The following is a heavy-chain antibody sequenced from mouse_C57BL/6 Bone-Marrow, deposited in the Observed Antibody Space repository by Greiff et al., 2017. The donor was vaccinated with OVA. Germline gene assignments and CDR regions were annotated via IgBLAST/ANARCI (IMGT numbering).Heavy chain of an antibody. CDR1: GYTFTDYY. CDR2: INPNNGGT. CDR3: ARLGTVVPSWFAY. V-gene: IGHV1-26*01. D-gene: IGHD1-1*01. Sequence: VQLQQSGPELVKPGASVKISCKASGYTFTDYYMNWVKQSHGKSLEWIGDINPNNGGTSYNQKFKGKATLTVDKSSSTAYMELRSLTSEDSAVYYCARLGTVVPSWFAYWGQGTLVTVSA. J-gene: IGHJ3*01.